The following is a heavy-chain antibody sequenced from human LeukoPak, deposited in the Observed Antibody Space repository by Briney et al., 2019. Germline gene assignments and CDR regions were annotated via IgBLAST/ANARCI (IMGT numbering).Heavy chain of an antibody. CDR1: GFTFDTHA. CDR2: IGSSGGGT. J-gene: IGHJ4*02. V-gene: IGHV3-23*01. D-gene: IGHD2-8*01. Sequence: GGSLRLSCAASGFTFDTHAMGWVRQAPGKGLEWVSAIGSSGGGTYYAESVKGRFTISRDNSKNTLYLQMSSLRVEDTAMYYCAKQSYARSLGEGGPGTLVTVSS. CDR3: AKQSYARSLGE.